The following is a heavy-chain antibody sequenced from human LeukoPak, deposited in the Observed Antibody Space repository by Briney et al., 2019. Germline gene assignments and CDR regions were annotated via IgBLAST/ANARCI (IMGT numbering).Heavy chain of an antibody. CDR3: VREYIDSDYHGLGSYFALDS. CDR1: GFTLSKYW. Sequence: PGGSLRLSCALSGFTLSKYWMSWVRQAPGKGLEWVANINQGGSERYYVESVKGRFTISRDNAKNSLSLQMNILTVADTAVYYCVREYIDSDYHGLGSYFALDSWGQGILVTVSS. V-gene: IGHV3-7*03. J-gene: IGHJ4*02. CDR2: INQGGSER. D-gene: IGHD3-10*01.